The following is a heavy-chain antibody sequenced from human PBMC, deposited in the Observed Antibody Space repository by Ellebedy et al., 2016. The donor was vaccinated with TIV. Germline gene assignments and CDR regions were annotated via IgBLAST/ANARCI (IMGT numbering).Heavy chain of an antibody. Sequence: GESLKISCAASGFTFSSYALSWVRQAPGKGLEWVSGISSSGGATDYADSVKGRFTMSRDNSKNTLYLQMNSLRAEDTAVYYCAKSSVPATACFDYWGQGTLVTVSS. CDR1: GFTFSSYA. CDR3: AKSSVPATACFDY. V-gene: IGHV3-23*01. J-gene: IGHJ4*02. CDR2: ISSSGGAT. D-gene: IGHD2-2*01.